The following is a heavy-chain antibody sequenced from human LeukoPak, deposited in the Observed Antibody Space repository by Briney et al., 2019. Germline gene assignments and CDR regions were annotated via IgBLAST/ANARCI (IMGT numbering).Heavy chain of an antibody. CDR2: IYSGGET. Sequence: PSETLSLTCTVSGDSISSSHYYWGWIRQSPGKGLEWIGSIYSGGETHYNPSLNSRVTIFLDTSKNRFSLNLISVTATDTAVYYCVRDYSNFVQGDWGQGTLVTVSS. V-gene: IGHV4-39*02. D-gene: IGHD4-11*01. CDR1: GDSISSSHYY. J-gene: IGHJ4*02. CDR3: VRDYSNFVQGD.